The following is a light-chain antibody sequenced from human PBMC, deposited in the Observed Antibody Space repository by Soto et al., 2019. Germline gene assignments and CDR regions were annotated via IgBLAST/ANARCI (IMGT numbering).Light chain of an antibody. CDR3: HQRQYWPPIT. Sequence: VVLTQSPATLSLSPVERANLSFSTSLSVSVYLDWYQQKPGQAPRLLISDASNRATGIPARFSGSGSGTDFTLTISSLEPEDFAVYYCHQRQYWPPITCGQGTRRENK. CDR1: LSVSVY. J-gene: IGKJ5*01. CDR2: DAS. V-gene: IGKV3-11*01.